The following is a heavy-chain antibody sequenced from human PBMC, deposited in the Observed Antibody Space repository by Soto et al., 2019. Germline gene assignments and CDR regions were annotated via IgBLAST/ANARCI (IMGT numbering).Heavy chain of an antibody. CDR3: ARIGTYYDILTGYYMPRHV. J-gene: IGHJ6*02. V-gene: IGHV1-18*04. D-gene: IGHD3-9*01. CDR2: ISAYNGNT. CDR1: GYTFTSYG. Sequence: GASVKVSCKASGYTFTSYGISWVRQAPGQGLEWMGWISAYNGNTNYAQKLQGRVTMTTDTSTSTAYMELRSLRSDDTAVYYCARIGTYYDILTGYYMPRHVWGQGTTVTVYS.